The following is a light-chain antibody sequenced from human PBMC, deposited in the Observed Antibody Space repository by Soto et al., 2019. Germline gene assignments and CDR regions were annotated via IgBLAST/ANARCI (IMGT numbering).Light chain of an antibody. J-gene: IGKJ1*01. V-gene: IGKV3-20*01. CDR2: GAS. CDR3: QQYYSYPWT. Sequence: EIVLTQSPGTLSLSPGERATLSCRASQSVSSSYLAWYQQKPGQAPRLLIYGASSRATGIPDRFSGSGSGTDFTLTISSLQPDDSATYYCQQYYSYPWTFGQGTKVDIK. CDR1: QSVSSSY.